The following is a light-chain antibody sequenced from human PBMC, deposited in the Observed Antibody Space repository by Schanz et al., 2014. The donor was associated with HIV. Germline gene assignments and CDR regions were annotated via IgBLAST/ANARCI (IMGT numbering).Light chain of an antibody. J-gene: IGKJ1*01. CDR3: HQYGRSPRP. CDR1: QSVSSY. V-gene: IGKV3-20*01. CDR2: GAS. Sequence: EIVLTQSPDTLSVSPGERATLSCRASQSVSSYLAWYQQKPGQAPRLLIYGASSRATGIPARFSGSGSWTDFTLIISILAPEAFAVYYCHQYGRSPRPFGQGTHVLI.